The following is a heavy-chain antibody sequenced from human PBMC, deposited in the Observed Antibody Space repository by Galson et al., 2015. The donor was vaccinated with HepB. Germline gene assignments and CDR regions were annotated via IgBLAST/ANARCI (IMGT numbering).Heavy chain of an antibody. CDR3: ARLRYAYDY. CDR1: GGSINSSSYY. V-gene: IGHV4-39*01. D-gene: IGHD5-18*01. CDR2: IYYSGST. J-gene: IGHJ4*02. Sequence: SETLSLTCTVSGGSINSSSYYWGWIRQPPGKGLEWIGSIYYSGSTYYTPSLKSRVTISVDTSKNQFSLKLSSVTAADTAVYYCARLRYAYDYWGQGTLVTVSS.